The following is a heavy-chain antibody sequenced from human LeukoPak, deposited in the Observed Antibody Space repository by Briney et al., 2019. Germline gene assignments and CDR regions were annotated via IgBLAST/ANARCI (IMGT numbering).Heavy chain of an antibody. CDR3: ARGYSGSYHSAEFDY. D-gene: IGHD1-26*01. J-gene: IGHJ4*02. CDR2: INHSGST. Sequence: PSETLSLTCTVSGGSIISSDYHWGWVRQPPGKGLEWIGEINHSGSTNYNPSLKSRVTISVDTSKNQFSLKLSSVTAADTAVYYCARGYSGSYHSAEFDYWGQGTLVTVSS. CDR1: GGSIISSDYH. V-gene: IGHV4-39*07.